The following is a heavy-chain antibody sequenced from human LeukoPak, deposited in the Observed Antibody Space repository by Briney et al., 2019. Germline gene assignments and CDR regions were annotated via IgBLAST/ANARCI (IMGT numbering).Heavy chain of an antibody. CDR1: GYTFTGYY. J-gene: IGHJ6*03. D-gene: IGHD2-15*01. V-gene: IGHV1-2*02. CDR2: INPNSGGT. CDR3: GRLGCSGGSCYSHYYYYMDV. Sequence: ASVRVSCKASGYTFTGYYMHWVRQAPGQGPEWMGWINPNSGGTNYAQKFQGRVTMTRDTSISTAYMELSRLRSDDTAVYYCGRLGCSGGSCYSHYYYYMDVWGKGTTVTVSS.